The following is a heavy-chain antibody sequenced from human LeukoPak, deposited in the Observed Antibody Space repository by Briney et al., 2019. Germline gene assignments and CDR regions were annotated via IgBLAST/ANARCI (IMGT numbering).Heavy chain of an antibody. V-gene: IGHV4-61*02. Sequence: SETLSLTCTVSGGSISSGSYFWSWIRQPAGKELEWIGRISISGSTTYNPSLKSRVTISVDTSKNQFSLKLSSVTPADTAVFYCARVQFDFWSGSKNYYFDYWGQGTLVTVSS. J-gene: IGHJ4*02. CDR1: GGSISSGSYF. CDR2: ISISGST. CDR3: ARVQFDFWSGSKNYYFDY. D-gene: IGHD3-3*01.